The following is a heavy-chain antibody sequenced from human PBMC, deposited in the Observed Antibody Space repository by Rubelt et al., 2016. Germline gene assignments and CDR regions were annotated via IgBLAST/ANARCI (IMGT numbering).Heavy chain of an antibody. J-gene: IGHJ5*02. D-gene: IGHD4-23*01. CDR3: ASSTTVAGWFDP. V-gene: IGHV1-46*01. CDR1: GYTFTSYY. CDR2: INPSGGST. Sequence: QVQLVQSGAEVKKPGASVKVSCKASGYTFTSYYMHWVRQAPGQGLEWMGIINPSGGSTSFAQKFQGRVTMTRDTSTSTVYMELSSLRSEDTAVYYCASSTTVAGWFDPWGQGTLVTVSS.